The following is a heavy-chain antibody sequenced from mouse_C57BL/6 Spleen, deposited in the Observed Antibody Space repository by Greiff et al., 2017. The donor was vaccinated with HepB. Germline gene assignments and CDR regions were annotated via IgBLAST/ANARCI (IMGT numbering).Heavy chain of an antibody. Sequence: EVQLQQSGPELVKPGASVKISCKASGYTLTDYYMNWVKQSHGKSLEWIGDINPNNGGTSYNQKFKGKATLTVDKSSSTAYMELRSLTSEDSAVYYCARDSSGGFDYWGQGTTLTVSS. V-gene: IGHV1-26*01. J-gene: IGHJ2*01. D-gene: IGHD3-2*02. CDR1: GYTLTDYY. CDR3: ARDSSGGFDY. CDR2: INPNNGGT.